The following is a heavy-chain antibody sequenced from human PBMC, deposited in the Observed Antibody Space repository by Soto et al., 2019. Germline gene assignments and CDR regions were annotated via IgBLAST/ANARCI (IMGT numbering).Heavy chain of an antibody. CDR1: GFTFSNYA. V-gene: IGHV3-23*01. D-gene: IGHD5-18*01. Sequence: GGSLRPSCAASGFTFSNYAMNWVRQPPGEGLEWVSGISGSTGNTYYADSAKGRFTISRDNSKNTVYLQIHSLRAEDTALYYCAKGEDSFGFTRFDYWGQGNLVTVSS. CDR2: ISGSTGNT. CDR3: AKGEDSFGFTRFDY. J-gene: IGHJ4*02.